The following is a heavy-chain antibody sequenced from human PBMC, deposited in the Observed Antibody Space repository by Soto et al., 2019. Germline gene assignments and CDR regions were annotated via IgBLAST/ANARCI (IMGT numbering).Heavy chain of an antibody. CDR1: GGSISSGDYY. Sequence: PSETLSLTCTVSGGSISSGDYYWSWIRQPPGKGLEWIGYIYYSGSTYYNPSLKSRVTISVDTSKNQFSLKLSSVTAADTAVYYCARGEAYGDYDYWGQGTLVTVSS. V-gene: IGHV4-30-4*01. J-gene: IGHJ4*02. CDR2: IYYSGST. D-gene: IGHD4-17*01. CDR3: ARGEAYGDYDY.